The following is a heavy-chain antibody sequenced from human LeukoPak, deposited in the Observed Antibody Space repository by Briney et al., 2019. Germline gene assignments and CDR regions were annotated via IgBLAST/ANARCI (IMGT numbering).Heavy chain of an antibody. CDR2: ISGSGGST. V-gene: IGHV3-23*01. CDR1: GFTFSSYA. Sequence: PGGSLRLSCAASGFTFSSYAMSWVRQAPGKGLEWVSAISGSGGSTYYADSVKGRFTISRDNSKNTLYLQMNSLRAEDTAVYYCAKVYLPNKYGDVVVSPMAFDIWGQGTVVTVSS. CDR3: AKVYLPNKYGDVVVSPMAFDI. J-gene: IGHJ3*02. D-gene: IGHD3-22*01.